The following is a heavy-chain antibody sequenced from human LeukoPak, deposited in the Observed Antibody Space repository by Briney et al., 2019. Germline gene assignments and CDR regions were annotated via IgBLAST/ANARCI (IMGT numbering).Heavy chain of an antibody. CDR1: GDSINSGTYF. V-gene: IGHV4-31*03. CDR3: AREMGYGSYFDY. CDR2: IYYSGST. J-gene: IGHJ4*02. D-gene: IGHD3-10*01. Sequence: SETLSLTCTVSGDSINSGTYFWSWIRQHPGKGLEWIGYIYYSGSTYYNPSLKSRVTISVDTSKNQFSLKLSSVTAADTAVYYCAREMGYGSYFDYWGQGTLVTVSS.